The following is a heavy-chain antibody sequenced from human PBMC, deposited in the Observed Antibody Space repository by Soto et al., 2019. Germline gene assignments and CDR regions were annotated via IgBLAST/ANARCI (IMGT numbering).Heavy chain of an antibody. V-gene: IGHV3-15*07. CDR1: GFTFSDTW. CDR3: TADLYSSSAWANDY. J-gene: IGHJ4*02. Sequence: EVQLVESGGGRVKPGGSLRLSCAASGFTFSDTWMNWVRQAPSKGLEWIARIKHRPDAGTTDYAGPVKGRFTISRDDSRSTLFLQMDGLKVEDTAVYYCTADLYSSSAWANDYWGQGTPVTVST. D-gene: IGHD6-19*01. CDR2: IKHRPDAGTT.